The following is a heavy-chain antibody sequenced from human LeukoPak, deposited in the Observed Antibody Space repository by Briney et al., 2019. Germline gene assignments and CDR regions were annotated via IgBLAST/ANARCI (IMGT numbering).Heavy chain of an antibody. D-gene: IGHD5-18*01. Sequence: ASVKVSCKVSGYTLTELSMHWVRQAPGKGLEWMGGFDPEDGETIYAQKFQGRVTMTEDTSTDTAYMELSSLRSDDTAVYYCARSRGTAMVLYYYYYYMDVWGKGTTVTVSS. J-gene: IGHJ6*03. CDR1: GYTLTELS. V-gene: IGHV1-24*01. CDR3: ARSRGTAMVLYYYYYYMDV. CDR2: FDPEDGET.